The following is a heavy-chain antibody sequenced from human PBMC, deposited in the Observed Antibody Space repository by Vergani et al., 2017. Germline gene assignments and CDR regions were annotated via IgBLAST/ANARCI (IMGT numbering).Heavy chain of an antibody. J-gene: IGHJ1*01. CDR3: TRHGRSGWAGYFQH. D-gene: IGHD6-19*01. V-gene: IGHV4-39*01. CDR1: GVSIGSNSYY. Sequence: QVQLQESGPGLVKPSETLSLTCTVSGVSIGSNSYYWGWIRQPPGKGLEWIGTIYYTGNTYYNEAHKSRLTISVDTSKNQFSLNLTSVTAADTAVYYCTRHGRSGWAGYFQHWGEGTLVTASS. CDR2: IYYTGNT.